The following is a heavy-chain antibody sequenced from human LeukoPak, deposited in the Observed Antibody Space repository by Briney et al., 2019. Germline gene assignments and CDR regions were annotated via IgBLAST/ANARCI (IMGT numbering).Heavy chain of an antibody. D-gene: IGHD2-2*01. Sequence: GGSLRLSCAASGFTFSDYYMSWIRQAPGKGLEWVSSISAGSNYIYYGDSVKGRFTISRDNAKNSLYLQMSSLRAEDTAVYYCARDASTRCYLCEVDYWGQGTLVTVSS. CDR3: ARDASTRCYLCEVDY. J-gene: IGHJ4*02. V-gene: IGHV3-11*06. CDR2: ISAGSNYI. CDR1: GFTFSDYY.